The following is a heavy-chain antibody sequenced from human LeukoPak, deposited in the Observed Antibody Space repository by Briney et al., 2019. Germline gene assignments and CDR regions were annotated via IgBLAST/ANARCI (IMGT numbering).Heavy chain of an antibody. CDR1: GGSISSYY. J-gene: IGHJ4*02. D-gene: IGHD4-23*01. CDR2: IYYTGST. Sequence: SETLSLTCTVSGGSISSYYWSWIRQPPGKGLELIGYIYYTGSTNYNPSLKTPVTISVDTSKNQCSLELSSVTAADTAVYYCARVGFGNTPHPIDYWGQGTLVTVSS. CDR3: ARVGFGNTPHPIDY. V-gene: IGHV4-59*01.